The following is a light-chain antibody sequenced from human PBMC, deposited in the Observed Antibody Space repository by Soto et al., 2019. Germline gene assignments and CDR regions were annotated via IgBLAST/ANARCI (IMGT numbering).Light chain of an antibody. J-gene: IGKJ1*01. CDR1: QTISSY. Sequence: DIQMTQSPSSLSASVGDRVTITCRASQTISSYLNWYQQRPGKAPKLLIYTASKLQSGVPSRFSGSESGTDFTLTISSLQPDDFATYYCQHYNSYSEAFGQGTKVELK. CDR3: QHYNSYSEA. CDR2: TAS. V-gene: IGKV1-39*01.